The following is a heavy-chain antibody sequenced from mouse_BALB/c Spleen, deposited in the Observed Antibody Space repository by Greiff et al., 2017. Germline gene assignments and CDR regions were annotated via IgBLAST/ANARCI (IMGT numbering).Heavy chain of an antibody. CDR1: GFAFSSYD. Sequence: VQLKESGGGLVKPGGSLKLSCAASGFAFSSYDMSWVRQTPEKRLEWVAYISSGGGSTYYPDTVKGRFTISRDNAKNTLYLQMSSLKSEDTAMYYCARPAELWYYFDYWGQGTTLTVSS. D-gene: IGHD1-1*02. CDR3: ARPAELWYYFDY. CDR2: ISSGGGST. V-gene: IGHV5-12-1*01. J-gene: IGHJ2*01.